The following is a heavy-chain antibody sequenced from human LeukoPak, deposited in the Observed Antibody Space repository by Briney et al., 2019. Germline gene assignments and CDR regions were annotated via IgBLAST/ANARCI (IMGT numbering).Heavy chain of an antibody. CDR2: ISSSSSTI. V-gene: IGHV3-48*01. Sequence: HPGGSLRLSCAASGVTFSSYSMNWVRQAPGKGLEWVSYISSSSSTIYYADSVKGRFTISRDNAKNSLYLQMNSLRAEDTAVYYCARSPRTYNWNYLHYFDYWGQGTLVTVSS. D-gene: IGHD1-7*01. CDR1: GVTFSSYS. CDR3: ARSPRTYNWNYLHYFDY. J-gene: IGHJ4*02.